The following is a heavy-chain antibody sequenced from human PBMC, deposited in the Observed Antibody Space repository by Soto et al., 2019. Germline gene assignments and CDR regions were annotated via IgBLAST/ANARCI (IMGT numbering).Heavy chain of an antibody. V-gene: IGHV4-59*01. CDR3: ARVWGGAFDI. J-gene: IGHJ3*02. D-gene: IGHD3-10*01. CDR2: IYYSGST. Sequence: PSETLSLTCTVFGGSISSYYWSWIRQPPGKGLEWIGYIYYSGSTNYNPSLKSRVTISVDTSKNQFSLKLSSVTAADTAVYYCARVWGGAFDIWGQGTMVTVS. CDR1: GGSISSYY.